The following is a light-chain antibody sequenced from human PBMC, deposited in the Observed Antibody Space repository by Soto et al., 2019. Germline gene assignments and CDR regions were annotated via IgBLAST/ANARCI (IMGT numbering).Light chain of an antibody. CDR3: AALDDSLNGVV. CDR1: SSSIGSNT. Sequence: QSVLAQPPSASGTPGQRVTISCSGSSSSIGSNTVNWYQQLPGTAPKLLIYSNNQRPSGVPDRFSGSKSGTSASLAISGLQSEDEADYYCAALDDSLNGVVFGGGTKLTVL. J-gene: IGLJ2*01. CDR2: SNN. V-gene: IGLV1-44*01.